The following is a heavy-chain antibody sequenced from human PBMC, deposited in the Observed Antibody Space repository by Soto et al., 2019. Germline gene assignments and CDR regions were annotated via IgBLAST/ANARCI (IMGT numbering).Heavy chain of an antibody. V-gene: IGHV3-30*18. D-gene: IGHD6-13*01. CDR3: ANLYHRNLRLSWDVDYGMDV. CDR2: ISYDGSNK. CDR1: GFTFSSYG. J-gene: IGHJ6*02. Sequence: QVQLVESGGGVVQPGRSLRLSCAASGFTFSSYGMHWDRQAPGKGLEWVAVISYDGSNKYYADSVKGRFTISGDNSKNTLYLQVNRLRAEDTAVYYCANLYHRNLRLSWDVDYGMDVWGQGTTVTVSS.